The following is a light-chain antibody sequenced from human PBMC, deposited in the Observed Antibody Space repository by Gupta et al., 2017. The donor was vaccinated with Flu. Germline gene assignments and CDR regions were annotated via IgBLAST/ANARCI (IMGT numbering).Light chain of an antibody. CDR1: SSNIGSNY. V-gene: IGLV1-47*02. CDR3: AAWDGGPNGLYV. Sequence: PGQRVPISCSGSSSNIGSNYVFWFQQLPGAAPILLIHTINQRPSGVPARFSGSKSGTTASLAIGGLRSEDEADYYCAAWDGGPNGLYVFGTGTRGTVL. J-gene: IGLJ1*01. CDR2: TIN.